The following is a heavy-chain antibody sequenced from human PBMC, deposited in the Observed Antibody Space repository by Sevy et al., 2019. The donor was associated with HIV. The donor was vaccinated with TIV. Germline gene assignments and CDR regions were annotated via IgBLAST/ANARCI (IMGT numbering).Heavy chain of an antibody. CDR1: GYIFPTYW. J-gene: IGHJ4*02. CDR2: IYPGDSDT. Sequence: GESLKISCKGSGYIFPTYWIGWVRQMPGKGLEWMGIIYPGDSDTRYSLSFQGQVTISADKSITTAYLQWTSLKASDTAMYYCARGGGDLGFNYWGQGTLVTVSS. D-gene: IGHD3-16*01. V-gene: IGHV5-51*01. CDR3: ARGGGDLGFNY.